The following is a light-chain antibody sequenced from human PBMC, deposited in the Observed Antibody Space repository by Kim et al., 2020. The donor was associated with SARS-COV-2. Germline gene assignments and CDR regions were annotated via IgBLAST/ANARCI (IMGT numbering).Light chain of an antibody. V-gene: IGLV3-1*01. Sequence: SYELTQPPSVSVSPGQTASITCSGDKLGDKYACWYQQKPGQSPVLFIYQDNKRPSGIPERFSGSNSGNTATLTISGTQAMDEADYYCQAWDSSTAVFGGG. CDR2: QDN. J-gene: IGLJ2*01. CDR3: QAWDSSTAV. CDR1: KLGDKY.